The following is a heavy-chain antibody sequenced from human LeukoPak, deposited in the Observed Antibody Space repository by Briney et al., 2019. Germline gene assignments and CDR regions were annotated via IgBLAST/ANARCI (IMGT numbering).Heavy chain of an antibody. D-gene: IGHD5-18*01. CDR2: IYPGDSDT. J-gene: IGHJ4*02. V-gene: IGHV5-51*01. CDR1: GYSFTSYW. Sequence: GESLKISCKGSGYSFTSYWIGWVRQMPGKGLEWMGIIYPGDSDTRYSPSFQGQVTISADKSISTAYLQWSSLKASDTAMYYCARLIGYSYGYSGEFDYWGQGILVTVSS. CDR3: ARLIGYSYGYSGEFDY.